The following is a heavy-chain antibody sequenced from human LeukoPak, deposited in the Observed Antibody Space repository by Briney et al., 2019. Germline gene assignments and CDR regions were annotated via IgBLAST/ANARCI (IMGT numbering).Heavy chain of an antibody. D-gene: IGHD3-22*01. CDR2: IKQDGSEK. J-gene: IGHJ4*02. CDR1: GFTFSSYW. CDR3: ARELYYYDSSGYHDY. V-gene: IGHV3-7*01. Sequence: PGGSLRLSCAASGFTFSSYWMSWVRQAPGKGLEWVANIKQDGSEKYYVDSVKGRFTISRDNAKNSLYLQMNSLRAEDTAAYYCARELYYYDSSGYHDYWGQGTLVTVSS.